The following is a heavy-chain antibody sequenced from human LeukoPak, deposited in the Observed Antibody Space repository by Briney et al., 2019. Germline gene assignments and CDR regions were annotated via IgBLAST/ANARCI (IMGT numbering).Heavy chain of an antibody. V-gene: IGHV1-2*02. D-gene: IGHD2-21*02. J-gene: IGHJ4*02. Sequence: ASVKVSCKASGYTFTGYNMHWVRQAPGQGLEWMGWINPNSGGTNYVQKFQGRVTMTTDTSISTAYMELSSLRSDDTAVYYYGREVSVVVTAIHYWGQGTLVTVSS. CDR2: INPNSGGT. CDR1: GYTFTGYN. CDR3: GREVSVVVTAIHY.